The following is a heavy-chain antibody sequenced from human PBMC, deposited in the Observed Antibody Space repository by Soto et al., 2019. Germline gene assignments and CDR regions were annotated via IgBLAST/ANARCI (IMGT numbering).Heavy chain of an antibody. CDR1: GGSISSYY. CDR2: IYYSGST. Sequence: SATLSLTCTVSGGSISSYYWSWIRQPPGKGLEWIRYIYYSGSTNYNPSLKSRVTISVDTSKNQFSLELSSVTAADTAVYYCARVGRRDGYYSGWFDPWGQGTLVTVSS. D-gene: IGHD5-12*01. CDR3: ARVGRRDGYYSGWFDP. V-gene: IGHV4-59*01. J-gene: IGHJ5*02.